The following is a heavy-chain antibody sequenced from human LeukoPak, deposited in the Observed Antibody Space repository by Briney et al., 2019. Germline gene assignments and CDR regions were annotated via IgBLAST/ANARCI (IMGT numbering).Heavy chain of an antibody. V-gene: IGHV4-59*01. CDR3: ARVRNNVVVPAASYYYYYMDI. Sequence: SEPLSLTCTVSGGSISIYYWSWIRQPPGKALEWIGYIYYSGSTNYNPSLKSRVTISVDTSKNQFSLKLSSVTAADTAVYYCARVRNNVVVPAASYYYYYMDIWGKGTTVTVSS. CDR2: IYYSGST. J-gene: IGHJ6*03. CDR1: GGSISIYY. D-gene: IGHD2-2*01.